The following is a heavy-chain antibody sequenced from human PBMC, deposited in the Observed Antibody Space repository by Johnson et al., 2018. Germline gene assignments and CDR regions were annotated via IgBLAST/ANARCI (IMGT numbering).Heavy chain of an antibody. Sequence: QVQLVESGGGVVQPGRSLRLSCAASGFTFSSYGMHWVRQAPGKGLEWVAVIWYAGSNKYYADSVKGRFTISRDNSKNTLYLQMNSLRAEDTAVYYCARDSVKGPPLSDGMDVWGQGTTVTGSS. D-gene: IGHD5/OR15-5a*01. V-gene: IGHV3-33*01. CDR2: IWYAGSNK. CDR1: GFTFSSYG. CDR3: ARDSVKGPPLSDGMDV. J-gene: IGHJ6*02.